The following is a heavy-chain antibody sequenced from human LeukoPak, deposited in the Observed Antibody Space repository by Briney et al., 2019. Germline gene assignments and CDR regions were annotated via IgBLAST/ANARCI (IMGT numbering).Heavy chain of an antibody. CDR3: ARDGSYGSGNYYYYMDV. V-gene: IGHV1-2*02. Sequence: ASVKVSCKASGYTFTGYYMHWVRQAPGQGLEWMGWINPNSGGTNYAQKFQGRVTMTRDTSISTAYMELSRLRSEDTAVYYCARDGSYGSGNYYYYMDVWGKGTTVTVSS. CDR1: GYTFTGYY. J-gene: IGHJ6*03. CDR2: INPNSGGT. D-gene: IGHD3-10*01.